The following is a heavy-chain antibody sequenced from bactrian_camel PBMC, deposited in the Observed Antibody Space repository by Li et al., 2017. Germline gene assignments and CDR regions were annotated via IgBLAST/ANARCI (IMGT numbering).Heavy chain of an antibody. V-gene: IGHV3S57*01. CDR1: GYTTRLSC. CDR2: ISADGRT. CDR3: GTNKYCRGSAGCNSDFSH. Sequence: HVQLVESGGGSVQAGGSLRLSCARSGYTTRLSCMGWFRQAPGKEREGVAAISADGRTSYATDVKGRFTISKDSAKNTLYLQMNNLKPEDTAMYYCGTNKYCRGSAGCNSDFSHWGQGTQVTVS. J-gene: IGHJ4*01. D-gene: IGHD2*01.